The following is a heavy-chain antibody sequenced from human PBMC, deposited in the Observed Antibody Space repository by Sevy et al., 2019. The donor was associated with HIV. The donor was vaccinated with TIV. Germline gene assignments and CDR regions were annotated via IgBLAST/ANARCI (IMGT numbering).Heavy chain of an antibody. CDR2: TYYRSKWYN. CDR3: ARAIWVYYDFWSCYLKPGYYYYMDV. J-gene: IGHJ6*03. V-gene: IGHV6-1*01. Sequence: SQTLSLTCAISGDSVSSNSAAWNWIRQSPSRGLEWLGRTYYRSKWYNDYVVSVKSRITVNPDTSKNQFSLQLNSVSPEATAVYYCARAIWVYYDFWSCYLKPGYYYYMDVWGKGTTVTVSS. CDR1: GDSVSSNSAA. D-gene: IGHD3-3*01.